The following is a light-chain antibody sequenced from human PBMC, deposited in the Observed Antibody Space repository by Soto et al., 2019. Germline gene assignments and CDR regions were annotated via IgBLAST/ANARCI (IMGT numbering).Light chain of an antibody. V-gene: IGKV3D-15*01. J-gene: IGKJ1*01. CDR3: QQYNSYWT. Sequence: ELVMTQSPATLSVSPGARATLSCRASQSVTSNYLAWYQQKPGQAPRLLIYGISTRATGVPDRFSGSGSGTDSTLTISSLQPDDFATYYCQQYNSYWTFGQGTKVDNK. CDR1: QSVTSN. CDR2: GIS.